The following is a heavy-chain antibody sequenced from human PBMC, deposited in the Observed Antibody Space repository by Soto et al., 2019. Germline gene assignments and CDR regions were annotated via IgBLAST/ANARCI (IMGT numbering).Heavy chain of an antibody. CDR3: ARAGGYSGYGLAAAGTQLGMDV. Sequence: PSETLSLTCTVSGGSISSYYWSWIRQPAGKGLEWIGRIYTSGSTNYNPSLKSRVTMSVDTSKNQFSLKLSSVTAADTAVYYCARAGGYSGYGLAAAGTQLGMDVWGQGTTVTVSS. D-gene: IGHD5-12*01. CDR2: IYTSGST. V-gene: IGHV4-4*07. CDR1: GGSISSYY. J-gene: IGHJ6*02.